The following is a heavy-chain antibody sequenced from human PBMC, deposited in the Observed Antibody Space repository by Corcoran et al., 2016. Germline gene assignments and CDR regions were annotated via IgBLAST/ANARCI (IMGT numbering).Heavy chain of an antibody. CDR2: IYHTEGT. V-gene: IGHV4-34*01. J-gene: IGHJ3*02. Sequence: QVQLQQWGAGLLKPSETLSLTCAVYGGSFSGSYWSWIRQPPGKGLEWIGEIYHTEGTNYNPSLKSRVTISVDTSKSHFSLTLSSVTAADTAVYYCARIRAVTVIPARALDIWGQGTMVTVSS. CDR3: ARIRAVTVIPARALDI. D-gene: IGHD2-21*02. CDR1: GGSFSGSY.